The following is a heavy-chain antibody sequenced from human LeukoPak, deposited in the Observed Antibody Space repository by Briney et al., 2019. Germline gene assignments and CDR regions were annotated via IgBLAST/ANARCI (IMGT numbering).Heavy chain of an antibody. J-gene: IGHJ4*02. D-gene: IGHD3-22*01. CDR3: ATGPDYYDSSSYYSHY. Sequence: PSKTLSLTCAVYGGSFSGYYWSWIRQPPGKGLEWIGEITQSGSTKYNPSLKSRVTMSVDTSKNQFSLRLSSVTPADTAVYYCATGPDYYDSSSYYSHYWGRGTLVTVSS. CDR2: ITQSGST. V-gene: IGHV4-34*01. CDR1: GGSFSGYY.